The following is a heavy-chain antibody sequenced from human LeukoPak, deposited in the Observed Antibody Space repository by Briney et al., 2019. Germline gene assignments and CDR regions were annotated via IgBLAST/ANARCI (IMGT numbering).Heavy chain of an antibody. J-gene: IGHJ4*02. CDR3: ARGRQLLD. CDR2: MNPNSGNT. D-gene: IGHD1-7*01. V-gene: IGHV1-8*01. Sequence: ASVKVSCKTSGYTFTSYDINRVRQATGQGREWMGWMNPNSGNTGYAQKFQGRITMTRDTSISTAYMELSSLSSEDTAMYYCARGRQLLDWGQGTLVTVSS. CDR1: GYTFTSYD.